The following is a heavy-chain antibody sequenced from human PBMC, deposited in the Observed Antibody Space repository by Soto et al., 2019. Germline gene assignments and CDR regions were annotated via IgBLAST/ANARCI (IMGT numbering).Heavy chain of an antibody. CDR2: ISYDGSNK. Sequence: PGGSLRLSCAASGFTFSSYAMHWVRQAPGKGLEWVAVISYDGSNKYYADSVKGRFTIARDNSKNTLYLQMNSLRAEDTAVYYCARGIFGEWLLPIGYYYYYGMDVWGQGTTVTVSS. V-gene: IGHV3-30-3*01. CDR1: GFTFSSYA. J-gene: IGHJ6*02. D-gene: IGHD3-3*01. CDR3: ARGIFGEWLLPIGYYYYYGMDV.